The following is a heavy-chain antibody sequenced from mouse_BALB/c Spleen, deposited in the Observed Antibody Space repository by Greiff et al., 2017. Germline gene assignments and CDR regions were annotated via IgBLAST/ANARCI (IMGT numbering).Heavy chain of an antibody. CDR3: ARDKDGDVAMDY. Sequence: EVKLVESGGGLVQPGGSLRLSCATSGFTFTDYYMSWVRQPPGKALEWLGFIRNKANGYTTAYSASVKGRFTISRDNSQSILYLQMNTLRAEDSATYYCARDKDGDVAMDYWGQGTSVTVSS. V-gene: IGHV7-3*02. CDR2: IRNKANGYTT. CDR1: GFTFTDYY. D-gene: IGHD1-2*01. J-gene: IGHJ4*01.